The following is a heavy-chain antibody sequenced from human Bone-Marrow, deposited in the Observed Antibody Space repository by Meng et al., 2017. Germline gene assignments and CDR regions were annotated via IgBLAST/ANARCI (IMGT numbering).Heavy chain of an antibody. CDR3: ARDRDYYDSSGYYCYYGMDV. CDR2: ISSNGGST. J-gene: IGHJ6*02. CDR1: GFTFSSYA. Sequence: GESLKISCAASGFTFSSYAMHWVRQAPGKGLEYVSAISSNGGSTYYANSVKGRFTISRDNSKNTMYLQMGSLRAEDMAVYYCARDRDYYDSSGYYCYYGMDVWGQGTTVTVSS. V-gene: IGHV3-64*01. D-gene: IGHD3-22*01.